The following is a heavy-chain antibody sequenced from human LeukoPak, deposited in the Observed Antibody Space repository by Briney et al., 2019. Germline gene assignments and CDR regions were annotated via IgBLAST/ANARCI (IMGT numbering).Heavy chain of an antibody. D-gene: IGHD4-23*01. V-gene: IGHV1-2*02. J-gene: IGHJ4*02. CDR1: GGTFSSYA. CDR3: ARTTTVVTPLDY. CDR2: INPNSGGT. Sequence: ASVKVSCKASGGTFSSYAISWVRQAPGQGLEWMGWINPNSGGTNYAQKFQGRVTMTRDTSISTAYMELSRLRSDDTAVYYCARTTTVVTPLDYWGQGTLVTVSS.